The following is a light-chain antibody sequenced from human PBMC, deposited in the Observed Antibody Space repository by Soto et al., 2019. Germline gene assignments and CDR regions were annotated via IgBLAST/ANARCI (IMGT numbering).Light chain of an antibody. J-gene: IGKJ1*01. CDR3: QQYGSSPT. CDR2: GAS. V-gene: IGKV3-20*01. Sequence: EIVLTQSPGTLSLSPGVRATLSCRASQSVSSSYLAWYQQKSGQAPRLLIYGASSRATCIPDRFSGSGSGTDFTLTISRLEPEDIAVYYCQQYGSSPTFGQGTKVEIK. CDR1: QSVSSSY.